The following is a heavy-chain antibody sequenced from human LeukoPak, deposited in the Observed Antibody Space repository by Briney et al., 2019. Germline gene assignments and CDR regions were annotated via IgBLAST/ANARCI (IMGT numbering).Heavy chain of an antibody. D-gene: IGHD2-8*01. J-gene: IGHJ3*02. CDR3: ARVPLGGVAFDI. V-gene: IGHV3-48*04. CDR2: ISSSGSTI. Sequence: GGSLRLSCAASGSTFSSYAMSWVRQAPGKGLEWVSYISSSGSTIYYADSVKGRFTISRDNAKNSLYLQMNSLRAEDTAVYYCARVPLGGVAFDIWGQGTMVTVSS. CDR1: GSTFSSYA.